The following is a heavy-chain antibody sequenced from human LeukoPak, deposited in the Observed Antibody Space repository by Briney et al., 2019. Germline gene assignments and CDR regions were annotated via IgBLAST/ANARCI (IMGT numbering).Heavy chain of an antibody. CDR1: GGSISSYY. Sequence: TSETLSLTCTVSGGSISSYYWSWIRQPPGKGLEWIGYIYYSGSTSYNPSLKGRVTISIDTSKNQFSLKLSSVTAADTAVYYCAREVVASAEVDYWGQGALVTVSS. D-gene: IGHD6-13*01. CDR2: IYYSGST. CDR3: AREVVASAEVDY. V-gene: IGHV4-59*12. J-gene: IGHJ4*02.